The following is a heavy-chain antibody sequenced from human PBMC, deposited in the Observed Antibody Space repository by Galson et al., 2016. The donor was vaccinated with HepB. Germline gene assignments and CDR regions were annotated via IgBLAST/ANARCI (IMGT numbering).Heavy chain of an antibody. CDR1: GFTFRNYG. D-gene: IGHD5-24*01. CDR2: ISYDESIK. V-gene: IGHV3-30*03. Sequence: SLRLSCAGSGFTFRNYGMRWVRQAPGKGLEWVAVISYDESIKYYADPGKGRFTISRDNSNTLYLQMSSLRAGDTAVYYCATNGDGYNYFLYWGQGTLVTVSS. J-gene: IGHJ4*02. CDR3: ATNGDGYNYFLY.